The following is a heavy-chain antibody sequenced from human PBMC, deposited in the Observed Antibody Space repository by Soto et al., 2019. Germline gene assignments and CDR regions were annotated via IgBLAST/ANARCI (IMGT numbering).Heavy chain of an antibody. CDR3: ATYDVDTARDH. Sequence: SETLSHTCTASSGSISLSYWTWIRQPPGKGLEWIGYIYYSGSTNYNPSLKSRVTMSIDTSKNQFSLKLTSVTAADTAVYYCATYDVDTARDHWGQGTLVTVS. V-gene: IGHV4-59*08. D-gene: IGHD5-18*01. CDR2: IYYSGST. CDR1: SGSISLSY. J-gene: IGHJ4*02.